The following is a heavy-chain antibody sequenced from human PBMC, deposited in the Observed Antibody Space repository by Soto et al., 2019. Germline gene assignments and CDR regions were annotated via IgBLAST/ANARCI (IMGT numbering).Heavy chain of an antibody. CDR1: GGTFSNYG. Sequence: ASVKVSCKASGGTFSNYGINWVRQAPGQGLEWMGGVIPLFGAANYAQKFQGRVTITADASMSMVYMQLSSLRSEDTAVYYCAREQHDPYDASGYYFNWFDPWGQGTLVTVSS. CDR3: AREQHDPYDASGYYFNWFDP. J-gene: IGHJ5*02. CDR2: VIPLFGAA. D-gene: IGHD3-22*01. V-gene: IGHV1-69*13.